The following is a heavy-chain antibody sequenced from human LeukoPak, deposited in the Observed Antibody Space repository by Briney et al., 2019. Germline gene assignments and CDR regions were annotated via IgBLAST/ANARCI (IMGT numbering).Heavy chain of an antibody. CDR2: ISGSGGNT. D-gene: IGHD1-26*01. CDR1: GFTLSSNA. Sequence: GGSLRLSCAASGFTLSSNAMTWVRQAPGKGLEWVSVISGSGGNTYYADSVKGRFTISRDNSKNTLYLQMNSLRAEDTAVYYCAKSGFSYYMDVWGKGTTVTVSS. J-gene: IGHJ6*03. V-gene: IGHV3-23*01. CDR3: AKSGFSYYMDV.